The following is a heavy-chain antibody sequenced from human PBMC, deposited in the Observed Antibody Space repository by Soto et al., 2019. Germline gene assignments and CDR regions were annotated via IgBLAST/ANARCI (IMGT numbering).Heavy chain of an antibody. J-gene: IGHJ5*02. CDR1: GGSFSGYY. V-gene: IGHV4-34*01. CDR2: INHSGST. D-gene: IGHD3-10*01. Sequence: PSETLSLTWAVYGGSFSGYYWSWIRQPPGKGLEWIGEINHSGSTNYNPSLKSRVTISVDTSKNQFSLKLSSVTAADTAVYYCAREGRAPYYYGSGSYYKTRNWFDPWGQGTLVTVSS. CDR3: AREGRAPYYYGSGSYYKTRNWFDP.